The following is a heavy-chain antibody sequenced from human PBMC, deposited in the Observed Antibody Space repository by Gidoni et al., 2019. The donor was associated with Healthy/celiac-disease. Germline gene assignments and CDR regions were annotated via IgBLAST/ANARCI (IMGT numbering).Heavy chain of an antibody. Sequence: QVQLVQSGAEVKKPGSSVKVSCQASGGTFSSYAISWVRQAPGQGLEWMGGIIPIFGTANYAQKFQGRVTITADESTSTAYMELSSLRSEDTAVYYCARASHCGGDCYPLPDYWGQGTLVTVSS. V-gene: IGHV1-69*01. CDR3: ARASHCGGDCYPLPDY. CDR1: GGTFSSYA. J-gene: IGHJ4*02. CDR2: IIPIFGTA. D-gene: IGHD2-21*02.